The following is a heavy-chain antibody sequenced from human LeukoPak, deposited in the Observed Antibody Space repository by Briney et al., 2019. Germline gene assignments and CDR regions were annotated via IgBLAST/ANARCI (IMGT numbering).Heavy chain of an antibody. V-gene: IGHV3-23*01. CDR3: ARVLRYCSGGNCYSGGLGYMDV. J-gene: IGHJ6*03. CDR2: ISGSGGRT. CDR1: GFTFSSYA. D-gene: IGHD2-15*01. Sequence: GGSLRLSCAASGFTFSSYAMSWVRQAPGKGLEWVSSISGSGGRTRYTDSVKGRFTISRDNSKNTLYLQMNSLRAEDTAVYYCARVLRYCSGGNCYSGGLGYMDVWGKGTTVTISS.